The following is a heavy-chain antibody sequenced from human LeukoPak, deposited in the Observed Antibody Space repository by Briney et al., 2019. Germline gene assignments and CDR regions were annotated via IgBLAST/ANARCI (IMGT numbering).Heavy chain of an antibody. V-gene: IGHV3-7*01. J-gene: IGHJ4*02. CDR3: ARDTLGEGEDADYAVYYFDY. CDR1: GFRFNTYW. D-gene: IGHD3-10*01. CDR2: IKQDGNEK. Sequence: GGSLRLSCAASGFRFNTYWMSWVRQAPGKGLEWVANIKQDGNEKYYADSVKGRFTISRDNGKNSLDLQMNSLRADDTAVYYCARDTLGEGEDADYAVYYFDYWGQGTVVTVSS.